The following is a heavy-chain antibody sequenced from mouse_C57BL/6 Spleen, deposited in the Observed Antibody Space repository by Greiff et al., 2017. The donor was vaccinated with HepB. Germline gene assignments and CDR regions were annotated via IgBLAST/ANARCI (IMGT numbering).Heavy chain of an antibody. V-gene: IGHV1-18*01. CDR1: GYTFTDYN. Sequence: EVHLVESGPELVKPGASVKIPCKASGYTFTDYNMDWVKQSHGKSLEWIGDINPNNGGTIYNQKFKGKATLTVDKSSSTAYMELRSLTSADAAVYYCARLYYGSSSLYWYFDVWGTGTTVTGSS. J-gene: IGHJ1*03. CDR2: INPNNGGT. D-gene: IGHD1-1*01. CDR3: ARLYYGSSSLYWYFDV.